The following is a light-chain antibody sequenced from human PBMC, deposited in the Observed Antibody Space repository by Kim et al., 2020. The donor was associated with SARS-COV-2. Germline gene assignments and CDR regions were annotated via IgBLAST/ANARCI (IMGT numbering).Light chain of an antibody. CDR2: RNN. CDR3: SAWDSSLSAWV. CDR1: TNNVGDYG. Sequence: QTATLTCTCDTNNVGDYGAAWLQQHQGHPPKPLSHRNNNRPSGISDRLSASRSGNTASLTITGLQPEDEADYYCSAWDSSLSAWVFGGGTQLTVL. V-gene: IGLV10-54*01. J-gene: IGLJ3*02.